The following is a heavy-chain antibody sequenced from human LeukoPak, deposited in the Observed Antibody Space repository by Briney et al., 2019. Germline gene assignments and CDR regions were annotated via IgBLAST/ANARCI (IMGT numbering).Heavy chain of an antibody. J-gene: IGHJ4*02. CDR1: GFTFSSYG. Sequence: NPGGSLRLSCTASGFTFSSYGMHWVRQAPGKGLEWVAVIWYDGSNQQYADSVKGRFTISRDNSGNTVFLQMNSLRPEDTAVYYCAKGDSCDPFEHWGLGTLVTVSS. V-gene: IGHV3-33*06. CDR2: IWYDGSNQ. CDR3: AKGDSCDPFEH. D-gene: IGHD3-22*01.